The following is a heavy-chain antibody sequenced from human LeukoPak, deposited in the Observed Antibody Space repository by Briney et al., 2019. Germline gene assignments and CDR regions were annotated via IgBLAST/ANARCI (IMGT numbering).Heavy chain of an antibody. Sequence: PSETLSLTCAVYGGSFSGYYWSWIRQPPGKGLDWLGEINHSGSTNYNPSLKSRVTISVDTSKNQFSLKLSSVTAADTAVYYCARGLGTMIVVVIPRFWFDPWGQGTLVTVSS. V-gene: IGHV4-34*01. CDR3: ARGLGTMIVVVIPRFWFDP. CDR1: GGSFSGYY. D-gene: IGHD3-22*01. J-gene: IGHJ5*02. CDR2: INHSGST.